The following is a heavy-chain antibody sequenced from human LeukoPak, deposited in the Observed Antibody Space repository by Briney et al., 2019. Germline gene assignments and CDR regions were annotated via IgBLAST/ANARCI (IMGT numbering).Heavy chain of an antibody. Sequence: GASVKASCKASGYTFTGYYMHWVRQAPGQGLEWMGWINPNSGGTNYAQKFQGRVTMTRDTSISTAYMELSRLRSDDTAVYYCARVVTVSDAFDIWGQGTMVTVSS. V-gene: IGHV1-2*02. CDR1: GYTFTGYY. CDR3: ARVVTVSDAFDI. CDR2: INPNSGGT. D-gene: IGHD4-11*01. J-gene: IGHJ3*02.